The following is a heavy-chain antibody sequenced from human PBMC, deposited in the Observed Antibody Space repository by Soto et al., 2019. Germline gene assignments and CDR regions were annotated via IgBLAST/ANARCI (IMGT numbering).Heavy chain of an antibody. CDR3: ARHDWNGVDY. CDR2: IYYSGST. CDR1: GGSISRNSYY. V-gene: IGHV4-39*01. Sequence: QMQLQESGPGLVKPSETLSLTCTVSGGSISRNSYYWGWIRQPPGKGLEWIGRIYYSGSTYYNPSLQSRITISVDTSKNQFYLKLSSVTDADTAVYYCARHDWNGVDYWGQGTLVTVSS. D-gene: IGHD1-1*01. J-gene: IGHJ4*02.